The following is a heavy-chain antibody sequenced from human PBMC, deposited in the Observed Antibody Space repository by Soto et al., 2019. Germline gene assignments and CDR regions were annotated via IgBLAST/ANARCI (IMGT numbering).Heavy chain of an antibody. Sequence: LRLSCVVSGFIVSRSHMMWVRQAPGKGLEGVSVIYNHGQINYVDPVKGRFTIARDNSKNTIYLQMNSLKVEDTAVYYCVRVTGAERHWGQGALVTVSS. CDR1: GFIVSRSH. V-gene: IGHV3-53*01. D-gene: IGHD7-27*01. CDR2: IYNHGQI. J-gene: IGHJ4*02. CDR3: VRVTGAERH.